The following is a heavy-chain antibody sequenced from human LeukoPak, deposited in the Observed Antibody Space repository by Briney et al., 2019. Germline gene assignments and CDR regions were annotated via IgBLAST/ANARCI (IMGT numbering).Heavy chain of an antibody. J-gene: IGHJ4*02. Sequence: PSETLSLTCAVSSGSISSSNWWSWVRQPLGKGLEWIGEIYHSGSANYNPSLKSRVTISVDKSKNHFSLKLSSVTAADTAVYYCARAGDYGDFGGYFAYWGQGTLVTVSS. CDR3: ARAGDYGDFGGYFAY. D-gene: IGHD4-17*01. CDR1: SGSISSSNW. V-gene: IGHV4-4*02. CDR2: IYHSGSA.